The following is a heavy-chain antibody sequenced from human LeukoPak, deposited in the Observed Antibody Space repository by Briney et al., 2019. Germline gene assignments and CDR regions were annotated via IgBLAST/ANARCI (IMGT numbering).Heavy chain of an antibody. CDR2: IYHSGST. CDR1: GYSISSGYY. D-gene: IGHD5-18*01. J-gene: IGHJ4*02. Sequence: PSETLSLTCTLSGYSISSGYYWGWIRQPPGKGLEWIGSIYHSGSTYYNPSLKSRVTISVDTSKNQFTLKLSSVTAADTAVYYCARDTGIQLWLHYFDYWGQGTLVTVSS. CDR3: ARDTGIQLWLHYFDY. V-gene: IGHV4-38-2*02.